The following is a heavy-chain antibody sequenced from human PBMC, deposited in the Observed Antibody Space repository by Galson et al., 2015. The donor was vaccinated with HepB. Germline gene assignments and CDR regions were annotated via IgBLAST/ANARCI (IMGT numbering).Heavy chain of an antibody. J-gene: IGHJ5*02. CDR1: GFNFSSYA. V-gene: IGHV3-23*01. Sequence: SLRLSCAASGFNFSSYALTWVRQAPGKGLEWVSAISGNGGSTYYADSVKGRFTISRDNSKNTLYLQMNSLRAEDTAVYYCYAARQLDGLFDPWGQGTLVTVSS. CDR2: ISGNGGST. D-gene: IGHD6-13*01. CDR3: YAARQLDGLFDP.